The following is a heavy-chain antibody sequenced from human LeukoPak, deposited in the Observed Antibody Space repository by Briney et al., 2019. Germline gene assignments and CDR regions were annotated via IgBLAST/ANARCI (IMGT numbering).Heavy chain of an antibody. Sequence: PSVKVSCKASGYTFTAYYMHWVRKAPGQGLEWLGWINPNSGGTNYAQKFQGRVTMTRDTSITTAYMELSRLSSDDTAVYYCASSVSSRWAIIDYWGQGTLVTVSS. D-gene: IGHD6-13*01. J-gene: IGHJ4*02. V-gene: IGHV1-2*02. CDR2: INPNSGGT. CDR3: ASSVSSRWAIIDY. CDR1: GYTFTAYY.